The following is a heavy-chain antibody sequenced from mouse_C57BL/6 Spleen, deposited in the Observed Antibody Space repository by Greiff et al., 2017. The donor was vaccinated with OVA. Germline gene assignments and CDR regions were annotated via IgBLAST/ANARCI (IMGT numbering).Heavy chain of an antibody. CDR3: ARGVITEYFDV. CDR1: GYTFTSYW. CDR2: IDPSDSYT. Sequence: QVQLQQPGAELVMPGASVKLSCKASGYTFTSYWMHWVKQRPGQGLEWIGEIDPSDSYTNYNQKFKGKSTLTVDKSSSTAYMQLSSLTSEDSAVYYGARGVITEYFDVWGTGTTVTVSS. J-gene: IGHJ1*03. V-gene: IGHV1-69*01. D-gene: IGHD1-1*01.